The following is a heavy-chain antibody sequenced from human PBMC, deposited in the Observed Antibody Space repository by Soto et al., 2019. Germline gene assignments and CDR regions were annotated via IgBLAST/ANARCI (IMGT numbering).Heavy chain of an antibody. CDR1: GASVSSNSAS. CDR2: TYYRSKWYN. Sequence: SHTLSRTCALSGASVSSNSASWNWIRQSPSRGLEWLGRTYYRSKWYNDYAVSVKSRITINPDTSKNQFSLQLNSVTPEDTAVYYCARSKLGNDAFDIWGQGTMVTVS. CDR3: ARSKLGNDAFDI. V-gene: IGHV6-1*01. D-gene: IGHD6-13*01. J-gene: IGHJ3*02.